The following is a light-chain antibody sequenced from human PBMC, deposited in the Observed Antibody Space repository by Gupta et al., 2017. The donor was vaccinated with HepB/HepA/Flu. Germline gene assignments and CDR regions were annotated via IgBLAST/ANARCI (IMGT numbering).Light chain of an antibody. J-gene: IGLJ3*02. Sequence: QSVLAQPPSASGTPGQRVSISCSGSSSNIGSNTVNWYQQLPGTAPKLLIYSENQRPSGVPGRFSGSKSGTSASLAISGLQSEDEADYYCAAWDDSLNGWVFGGGTKLTVL. CDR3: AAWDDSLNGWV. V-gene: IGLV1-44*01. CDR1: SSNIGSNT. CDR2: SEN.